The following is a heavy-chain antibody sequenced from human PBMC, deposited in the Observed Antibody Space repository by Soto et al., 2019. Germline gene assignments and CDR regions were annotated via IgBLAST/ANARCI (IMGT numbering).Heavy chain of an antibody. CDR2: ISNSGTA. D-gene: IGHD3-10*01. Sequence: SETLSLTCTVSGGSMSGYSWSWIRQPPGRGLEWIGHISNSGTANYNPSLKSRVTMSVDTSKNQISLKVTSVTAADTAVYYCATSGAGSCDYWGQGTLVTVSS. J-gene: IGHJ4*02. CDR1: GGSMSGYS. V-gene: IGHV4-59*01. CDR3: ATSGAGSCDY.